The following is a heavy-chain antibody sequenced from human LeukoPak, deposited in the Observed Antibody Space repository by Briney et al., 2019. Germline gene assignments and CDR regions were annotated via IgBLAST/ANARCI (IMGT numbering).Heavy chain of an antibody. J-gene: IGHJ4*02. V-gene: IGHV1-3*01. Sequence: ASVKVSCKASGYTFTSYAMHWVRQAPGQRLEWMGWINAGNGNTKYSQKFQGRVTITRDTSASTAYMELSSLRSEDTAVYYCARDGITMVRGVIIPYFDYWGQGTLVTVSS. D-gene: IGHD3-10*01. CDR1: GYTFTSYA. CDR2: INAGNGNT. CDR3: ARDGITMVRGVIIPYFDY.